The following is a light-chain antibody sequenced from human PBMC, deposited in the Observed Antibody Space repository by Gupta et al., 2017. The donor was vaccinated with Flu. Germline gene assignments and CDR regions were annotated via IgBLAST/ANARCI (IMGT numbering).Light chain of an antibody. V-gene: IGKV3-11*01. Sequence: EIVLTQSPATLSLSPRERATLSCRASQSVSSCLAWYQQKPGQAPRLVIYEASNRAIGIPARFSGSGSGTDFTLTISSLEPEDFAVYYCQERNNGPLLTFGGGTKVEVK. J-gene: IGKJ4*01. CDR2: EAS. CDR3: QERNNGPLLT. CDR1: QSVSSC.